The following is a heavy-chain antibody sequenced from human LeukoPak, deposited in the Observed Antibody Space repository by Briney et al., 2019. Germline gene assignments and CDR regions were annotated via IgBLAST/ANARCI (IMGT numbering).Heavy chain of an antibody. Sequence: SETLSLTCTVSGGSISSYYWSWIRQPAGKGLEWIGRIYTSGSTYYNPSLKSRVTMSVDTSKNQFSLKLSSVTAADTAMYYCARVKRKYQLLKPLHETPSHYFDYWGQGTLVTVSS. D-gene: IGHD2-2*01. CDR3: ARVKRKYQLLKPLHETPSHYFDY. V-gene: IGHV4-4*07. J-gene: IGHJ4*02. CDR1: GGSISSYY. CDR2: IYTSGST.